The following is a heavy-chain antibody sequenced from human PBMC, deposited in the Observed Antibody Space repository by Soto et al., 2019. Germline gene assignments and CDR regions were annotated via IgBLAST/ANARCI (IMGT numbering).Heavy chain of an antibody. CDR3: AGPVGGYQVLFGTWYGTRSDY. D-gene: IGHD6-13*01. J-gene: IGHJ4*02. Sequence: PGGSLRLSCAASGPSFSSYPMTWVRQAPGKGLEWVSALSGSGDTTLYVASVRGRPIISRDNSKNKVCVDMSSLRAEDTALYYCAGPVGGYQVLFGTWYGTRSDYWGQGTRVTVSS. CDR2: LSGSGDTT. V-gene: IGHV3-23*01. CDR1: GPSFSSYP.